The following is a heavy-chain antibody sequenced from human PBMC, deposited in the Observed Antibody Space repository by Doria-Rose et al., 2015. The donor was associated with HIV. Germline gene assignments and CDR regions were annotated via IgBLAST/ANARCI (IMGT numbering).Heavy chain of an antibody. Sequence: QVQLQESGPGLVKPSATLSLTCSVSGGSISHYYLSWIRQPPGKGLEYIGDIFSTGSTNCSTSLKSRVSISIDTSKIKFSLRLSSVTAADTAVYYCARVLSGTYDYWGQGTLVTVSS. CDR2: IFSTGST. V-gene: IGHV4-59*01. CDR3: ARVLSGTYDY. D-gene: IGHD1-26*01. CDR1: GGSISHYY. J-gene: IGHJ4*02.